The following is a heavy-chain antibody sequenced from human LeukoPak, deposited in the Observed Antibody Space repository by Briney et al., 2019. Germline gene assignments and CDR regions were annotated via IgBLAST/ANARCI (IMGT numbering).Heavy chain of an antibody. CDR2: IYYSGST. Sequence: SETLSLTCTVSGGSISSYYWSWIRQPPGKGLEWIGYIYYSGSTNYNPSLKSRVTISVDTSKSQFSLKLSSVTAADTAVYHCARDRGYSDYWGQGTLVTVSS. CDR3: ARDRGYSDY. J-gene: IGHJ4*02. V-gene: IGHV4-59*01. CDR1: GGSISSYY.